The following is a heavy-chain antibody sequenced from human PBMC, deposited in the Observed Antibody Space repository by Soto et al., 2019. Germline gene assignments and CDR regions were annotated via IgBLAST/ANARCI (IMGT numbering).Heavy chain of an antibody. CDR2: IYYSGRT. D-gene: IGHD1-1*01. CDR3: ARRGGTTGNNDY. V-gene: IGHV4-39*01. Sequence: SETLSLTCTVSGGSISSTIYNWDWIRQPPGKGLEWIAGIYYSGRTYYNPSLESRVTISVDTSKNQFSLKLSFVTAADTAVYYCARRGGTTGNNDYWGQGTLVTVSS. CDR1: GGSISSTIYN. J-gene: IGHJ4*02.